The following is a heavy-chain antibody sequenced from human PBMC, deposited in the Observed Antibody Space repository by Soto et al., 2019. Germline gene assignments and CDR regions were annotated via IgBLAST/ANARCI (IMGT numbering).Heavy chain of an antibody. V-gene: IGHV4-30-2*01. CDR2: IYHSGST. J-gene: IGHJ4*02. CDR1: GGSINSGGYS. CDR3: ARVPAY. Sequence: QLQLQESGSGLVKPSQTLSLTCAVSGGSINSGGYSWSWVRQPPGKGLEWIGYIYHSGSTYYNPSLKSRVIISVDRSKNQLSLRLRSVTAADTAVFYCARVPAYWGQGTLITVSS.